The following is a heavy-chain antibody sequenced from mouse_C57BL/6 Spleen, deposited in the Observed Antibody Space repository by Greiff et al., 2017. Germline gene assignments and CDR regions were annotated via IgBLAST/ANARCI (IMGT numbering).Heavy chain of an antibody. CDR2: IHPNSGST. CDR1: GYTFTSYW. V-gene: IGHV1-64*01. Sequence: QVQLQQPGAELVKPGASVKLSCKASGYTFTSYWMHWVKQRPGQGLEWIGMIHPNSGSTNYNEKFKSKATLTVDQSSSTAYMQLSSLTSEDSAVYYCARATTVVDWYFDVWGTGTTVTVSS. J-gene: IGHJ1*03. D-gene: IGHD1-1*01. CDR3: ARATTVVDWYFDV.